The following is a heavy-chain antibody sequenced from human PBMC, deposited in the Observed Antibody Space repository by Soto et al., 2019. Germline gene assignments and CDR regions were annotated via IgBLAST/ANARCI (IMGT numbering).Heavy chain of an antibody. D-gene: IGHD3-10*01. J-gene: IGHJ4*02. CDR1: GFTFSSFG. CDR2: ITSDSSTR. Sequence: GGSLRLSCAVSGFTFSSFGMNWVRQAPGKGLEWISYITSDSSTRHYADFVKGRFTISRDNAKSSLYLQMNSLRDEDTAVYFCARDPDGIIDFDYWGQGTPVTVSS. V-gene: IGHV3-48*02. CDR3: ARDPDGIIDFDY.